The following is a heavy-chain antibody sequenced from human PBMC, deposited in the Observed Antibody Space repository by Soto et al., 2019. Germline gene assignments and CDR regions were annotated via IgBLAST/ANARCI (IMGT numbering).Heavy chain of an antibody. CDR2: ISGFNGQT. V-gene: IGHV1-18*01. CDR3: ARVDPRGVAVVRDY. J-gene: IGHJ4*02. Sequence: ASVKVSCKASGNTFACHGFSWVRQAPGQGLEWMGWISGFNGQTNYALKFQGRVTLTTDTSTSTAYMELRSLRSDDTAVYFCARVDPRGVAVVRDYWGQGTLVTVSS. CDR1: GNTFACHG. D-gene: IGHD3-10*01.